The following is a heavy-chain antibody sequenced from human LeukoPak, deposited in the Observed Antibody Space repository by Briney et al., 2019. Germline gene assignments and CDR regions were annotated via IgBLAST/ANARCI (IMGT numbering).Heavy chain of an antibody. CDR2: ISGSGGST. D-gene: IGHD6-19*01. J-gene: IGHJ6*02. V-gene: IGHV3-23*01. CDR1: GFTFSSYA. CDR3: AKDPIAVAGNNYYRMDV. Sequence: GGSLRLSCAASGFTFSSYAMSWVRQAPGKGLEWVSAISGSGGSTYCADSVKGRFTISRDNSKNTLYLQMNSLRAEDTAVFYCAKDPIAVAGNNYYRMDVWGQGTTVTVSS.